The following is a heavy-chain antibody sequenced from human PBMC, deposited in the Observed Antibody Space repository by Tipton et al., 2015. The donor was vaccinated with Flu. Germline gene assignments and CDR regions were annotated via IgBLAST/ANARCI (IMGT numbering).Heavy chain of an antibody. CDR3: ARGPIGPNTSGRGRYFDL. V-gene: IGHV4-34*01. CDR2: INHSGST. Sequence: TLSLTCAVYGGSFSGYYWSWIRQPPGKGLEWIGEINHSGSTNYNPSLKSRVTISVDTSKNQFSLKLSSVTAADTAVYYCARGPIGPNTSGRGRYFDLWGRGTLVTVSS. D-gene: IGHD6-19*01. J-gene: IGHJ2*01. CDR1: GGSFSGYY.